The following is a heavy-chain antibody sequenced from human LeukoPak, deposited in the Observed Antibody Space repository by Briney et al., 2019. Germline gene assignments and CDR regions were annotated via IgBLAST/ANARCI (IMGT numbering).Heavy chain of an antibody. CDR3: AKENRIVGATPHSYFDC. CDR2: ISYDGSNK. J-gene: IGHJ4*02. Sequence: GGSLRLSCAASGFTFSSYGMHWVRQAPGKGLEWVAVISYDGSNKYYADSVKGRFTISRDNPKNTLYLQMNSLRAEDTAVYYCAKENRIVGATPHSYFDCWGQGTLVTVSS. D-gene: IGHD1-26*01. CDR1: GFTFSSYG. V-gene: IGHV3-30*18.